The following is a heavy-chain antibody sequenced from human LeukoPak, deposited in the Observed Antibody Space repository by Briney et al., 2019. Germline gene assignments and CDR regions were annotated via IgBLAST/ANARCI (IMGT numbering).Heavy chain of an antibody. CDR3: AREVAVAGLMDV. D-gene: IGHD6-19*01. V-gene: IGHV3-7*01. J-gene: IGHJ6*02. CDR1: GFTFSNYW. CDR2: IKQDGNEK. Sequence: GGSLRLSCVASGFTFSNYWMSWVRQAPGKGLEWVANIKQDGNEKYYVDSVKGRFTISRDNAKNSLYLQMNSLRAEDTAVYYCAREVAVAGLMDVWGQGTTVTVSS.